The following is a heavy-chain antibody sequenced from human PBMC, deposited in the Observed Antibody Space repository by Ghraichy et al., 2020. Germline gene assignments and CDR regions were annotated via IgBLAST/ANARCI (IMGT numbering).Heavy chain of an antibody. CDR1: GFIFSNYA. Sequence: GESLNISCAASGFIFSNYAMSWVRQAPGKGLEWVSSISIGGDSTYYADSVKGRFTISRDNSQNRLYLQMNGLRAEDTALYYCSNDDLTAFFFDHWGRGTLVTVSS. CDR2: ISIGGDST. CDR3: SNDDLTAFFFDH. V-gene: IGHV3-23*01. J-gene: IGHJ4*02. D-gene: IGHD3-3*02.